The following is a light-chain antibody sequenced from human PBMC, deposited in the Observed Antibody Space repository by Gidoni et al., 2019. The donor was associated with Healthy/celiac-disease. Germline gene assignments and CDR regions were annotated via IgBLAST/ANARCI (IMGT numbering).Light chain of an antibody. CDR3: QQYYSTPRT. CDR2: WAS. J-gene: IGKJ2*01. Sequence: DIVMIQSPDSLAVSLGERATINCKSSQSVLYSSNNKNYLAWYQQKPGQPPKLLIDWASTRESGVPDRFSGSGSGTDFTLTISSLQAEDVAVYYCQQYYSTPRTFGQGTKLEIK. V-gene: IGKV4-1*01. CDR1: QSVLYSSNNKNY.